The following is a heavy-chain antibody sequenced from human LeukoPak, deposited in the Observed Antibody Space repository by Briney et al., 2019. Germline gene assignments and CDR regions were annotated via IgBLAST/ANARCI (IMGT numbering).Heavy chain of an antibody. D-gene: IGHD2-15*01. CDR2: ISSSSSYI. Sequence: GGSLRLSCAASGFTFSSYSMNWVRQAPGKGLEWDSSISSSSSYIYYADSVKGRFTISRDNAKNSLYLQMNSLRAEDTAVYYCARDWIPGYCSGGSCFYGMDVWGQGTTVTVSS. CDR3: ARDWIPGYCSGGSCFYGMDV. V-gene: IGHV3-21*01. J-gene: IGHJ6*02. CDR1: GFTFSSYS.